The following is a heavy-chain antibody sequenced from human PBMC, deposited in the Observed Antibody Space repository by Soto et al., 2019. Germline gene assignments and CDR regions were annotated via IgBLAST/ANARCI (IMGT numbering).Heavy chain of an antibody. Sequence: GGSLRLSCAASGFTFSSYSMNWVRQAPGKGLEWVSSISSSSSYIYYADSVKGRFTISRDNAKNSLYLQMNSLRAEDTAAYYCAREALRGMDVWGQGTTVTVSS. J-gene: IGHJ6*02. D-gene: IGHD3-10*01. V-gene: IGHV3-21*01. CDR3: AREALRGMDV. CDR2: ISSSSSYI. CDR1: GFTFSSYS.